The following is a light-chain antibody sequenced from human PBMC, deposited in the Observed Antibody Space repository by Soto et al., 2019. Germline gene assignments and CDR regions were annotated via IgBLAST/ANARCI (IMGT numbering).Light chain of an antibody. J-gene: IGKJ5*01. CDR2: EAS. Sequence: DIQKTKSRSSLSASMRARVTXTCRASQGIRHYLAWYQQKPGKVNKLIIYEASKGQSGVTYRLRGGGSGTEFTLTISRLEPEDFAVYYCQQYGNSPITVGQGRRLEIK. CDR1: QGIRHY. CDR3: QQYGNSPIT. V-gene: IGKV1-27*01.